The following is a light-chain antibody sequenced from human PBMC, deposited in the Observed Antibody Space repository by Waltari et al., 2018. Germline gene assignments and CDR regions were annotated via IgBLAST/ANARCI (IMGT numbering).Light chain of an antibody. J-gene: IGKJ1*01. CDR1: QSISSY. CDR3: QQSYSTPRT. Sequence: DIQMTQSPSSLSASVGDRVTITCRASQSISSYLNWYQQKPGKAPKLLINAASSLQRGVPSRFSGSGSGTDCTLTISSLQPEDFATYYCQQSYSTPRTFGQGTKVEIK. V-gene: IGKV1-39*01. CDR2: AAS.